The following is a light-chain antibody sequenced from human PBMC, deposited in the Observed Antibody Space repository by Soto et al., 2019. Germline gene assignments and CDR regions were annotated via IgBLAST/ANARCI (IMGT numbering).Light chain of an antibody. V-gene: IGKV3D-15*01. Sequence: EILLTQYTATLSLSPWEIATLSFRSSQSVRSNLAWYQQKPGQAPRLLIYGASTRATGIPARFSGSGSGTEFTLTISSLQSEDFTVYYCQQYNNWPAITFGQGTRLEIK. CDR1: QSVRSN. CDR2: GAS. CDR3: QQYNNWPAIT. J-gene: IGKJ5*01.